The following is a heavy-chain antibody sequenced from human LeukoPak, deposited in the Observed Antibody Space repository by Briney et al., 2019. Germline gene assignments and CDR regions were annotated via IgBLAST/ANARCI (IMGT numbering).Heavy chain of an antibody. CDR1: GGSISSYY. CDR3: ARDSDLITGTNGYRFDP. J-gene: IGHJ5*02. V-gene: IGHV4-4*07. D-gene: IGHD1-7*01. CDR2: IYTSGST. Sequence: PSETLSLTCTVSGGSISSYYWSWIRQPAGKGLEWIGRIYTSGSTNYNPSLKSRVTMSVDTSKNQFSLKLSSVTAADTAVYYCARDSDLITGTNGYRFDPWGQGTLVTVSS.